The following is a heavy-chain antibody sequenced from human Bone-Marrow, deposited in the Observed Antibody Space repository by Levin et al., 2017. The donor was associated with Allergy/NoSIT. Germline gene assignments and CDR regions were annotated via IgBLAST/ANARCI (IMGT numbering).Heavy chain of an antibody. V-gene: IGHV3-11*01. CDR1: GFVFSDFY. Sequence: PGGSLRLSCAASGFVFSDFYMTWVRQAPGKGLEWISYISFTSTTLYYGDSVKGRFTISRDNAKNSLYLQMNSLRAEDTAVYYCVRGGTVATRGDSWGQGTLVIVSP. CDR3: VRGGTVATRGDS. J-gene: IGHJ1*01. D-gene: IGHD5-12*01. CDR2: ISFTSTTL.